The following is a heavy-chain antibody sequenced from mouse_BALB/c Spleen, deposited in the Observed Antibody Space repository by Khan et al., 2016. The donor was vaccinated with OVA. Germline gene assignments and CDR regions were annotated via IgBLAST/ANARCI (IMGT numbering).Heavy chain of an antibody. Sequence: VQLKESGGGLVKPGGSLKLSCAASGFTFSSYAMSWVRQTPEKRLDWVATISSGGDYTYYPASVKGRFTISRDNAKNTLYLQMSSLRSEDTAMYYCARPPIATVVATSYWFVDVWGAGTTVTVSS. CDR2: ISSGGDYT. CDR1: GFTFSSYA. CDR3: ARPPIATVVATSYWFVDV. D-gene: IGHD1-1*01. J-gene: IGHJ1*01. V-gene: IGHV5-9-3*01.